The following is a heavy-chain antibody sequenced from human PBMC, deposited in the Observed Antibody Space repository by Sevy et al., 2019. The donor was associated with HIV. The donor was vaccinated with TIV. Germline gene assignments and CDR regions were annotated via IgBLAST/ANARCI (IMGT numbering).Heavy chain of an antibody. CDR3: ATGRGGYADGNFYYYYGMDV. V-gene: IGHV4-31*11. J-gene: IGHJ6*02. D-gene: IGHD5-18*01. Sequence: SETLSLTCAVSGGSIRGGDYYWSWIRQRPGKGLEWMGYIYNRGNVPYSPSLKRRLVISVDSSKKQFSLELRSVTDADTAIYYCATGRGGYADGNFYYYYGMDVWGHGTTVTVSS. CDR2: IYNRGNV. CDR1: GGSIRGGDYY.